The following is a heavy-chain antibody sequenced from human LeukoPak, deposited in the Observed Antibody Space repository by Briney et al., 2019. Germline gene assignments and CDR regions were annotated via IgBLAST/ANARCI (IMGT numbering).Heavy chain of an antibody. J-gene: IGHJ4*02. V-gene: IGHV3-33*01. CDR3: AGEGLRDWPFDY. CDR2: IWYDGSNK. CDR1: GFTFSSYG. D-gene: IGHD4-17*01. Sequence: GGSLRLSCAASGFTFSSYGMHWVRQAPGKGPEWVAVIWYDGSNKYHADSVKGRFTISRDNSKNTLYLQMNSLRAEDTAVYYCAGEGLRDWPFDYWSQGTLVTVSS.